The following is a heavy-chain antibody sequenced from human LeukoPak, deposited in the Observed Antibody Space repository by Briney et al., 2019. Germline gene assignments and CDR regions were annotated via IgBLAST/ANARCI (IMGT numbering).Heavy chain of an antibody. V-gene: IGHV4-34*01. J-gene: IGHJ6*03. CDR2: INHSGST. Sequence: SETLSLTCAVYGGSFSGYYWSWIRQPLGKGLEWIGEINHSGSTNYNPSLKSRVTISVDTSKNQFSLKLSSVTAADTAVYYCARDIEYSSSRYMDVWGKGTMVTVSS. D-gene: IGHD6-6*01. CDR1: GGSFSGYY. CDR3: ARDIEYSSSRYMDV.